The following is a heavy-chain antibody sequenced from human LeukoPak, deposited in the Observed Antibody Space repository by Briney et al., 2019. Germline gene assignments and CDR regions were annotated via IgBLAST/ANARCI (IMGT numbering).Heavy chain of an antibody. D-gene: IGHD6-19*01. Sequence: PGGSLRLSCTASGFTFGDYAMSWFRQAPGKGLEWVGFIRSKAYGGTTDYAAPVRGRFTISRDDSKNTLYLQMNSLKIEDTAVYYCTTVGRVVAVAVSLNYWGQGTLVTVSS. CDR1: GFTFGDYA. V-gene: IGHV3-49*03. J-gene: IGHJ4*02. CDR3: TTVGRVVAVAVSLNY. CDR2: IRSKAYGGTT.